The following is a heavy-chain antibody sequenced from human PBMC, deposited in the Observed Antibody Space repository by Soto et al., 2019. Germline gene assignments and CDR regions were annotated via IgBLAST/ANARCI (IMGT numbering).Heavy chain of an antibody. J-gene: IGHJ5*02. CDR2: IYSGGTT. D-gene: IGHD1-26*01. CDR1: GFTVNNNY. CDR3: AREISGRYPT. Sequence: EVQLVESGGGLVQPGGSLRLSCAASGFTVNNNYMSWVRQAPGKGLEWVSVIYSGGTTYYADSVKGRFTISRDNSKNTLDVQMNSPRAEDTAVYYCAREISGRYPTWGQGTLVTVSS. V-gene: IGHV3-66*01.